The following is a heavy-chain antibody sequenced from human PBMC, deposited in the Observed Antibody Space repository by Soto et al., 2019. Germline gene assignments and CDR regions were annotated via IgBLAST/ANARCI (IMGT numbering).Heavy chain of an antibody. CDR1: GGTFSSYA. CDR3: ARETTYYYDSSGYPHDAFDI. Sequence: GASVKVSCKASGGTFSSYAISWVRQAPGQGLEWMGGIIPIFGTANYAQKFQGRVTITADESTSTAYMELSSLRSEDTAVYYCARETTYYYDSSGYPHDAFDIWGQGTMVTVSS. V-gene: IGHV1-69*13. D-gene: IGHD3-22*01. J-gene: IGHJ3*02. CDR2: IIPIFGTA.